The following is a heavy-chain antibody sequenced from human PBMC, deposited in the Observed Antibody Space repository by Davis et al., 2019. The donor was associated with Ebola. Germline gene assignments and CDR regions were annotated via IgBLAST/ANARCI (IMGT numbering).Heavy chain of an antibody. CDR3: VRDTIEGPTTFDS. D-gene: IGHD1-26*01. CDR1: GFTFSSYG. CDR2: ISYDGSNK. Sequence: GGSLRLSCAASGFTFSSYGMHWVRQAPGKGLEWVAVISYDGSNKYYADSVKGRFTISRDNAKNSLYLQMNSLRAEDTAIYFCVRDTIEGPTTFDSWGQGTLVTVSS. V-gene: IGHV3-30*03. J-gene: IGHJ4*02.